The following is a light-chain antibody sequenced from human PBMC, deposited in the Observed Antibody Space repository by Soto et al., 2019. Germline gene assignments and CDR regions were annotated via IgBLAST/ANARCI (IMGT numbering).Light chain of an antibody. CDR1: SSDVGGYNY. V-gene: IGLV2-8*01. CDR3: SSYAGSNNFDV. Sequence: QSVLTQPPSASGSPGQSVTISCTGTSSDVGGYNYVSWYQQHPDKAPKLMIYEVSKRPSGVPDRFSGSKSGNTASLTVSGLQAEDEADYYCSSYAGSNNFDVFGTGTKVTVL. CDR2: EVS. J-gene: IGLJ1*01.